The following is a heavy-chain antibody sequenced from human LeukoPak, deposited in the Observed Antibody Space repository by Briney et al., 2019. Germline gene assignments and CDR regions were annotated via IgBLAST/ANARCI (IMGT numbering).Heavy chain of an antibody. V-gene: IGHV4-59*12. CDR1: GGSISSYY. CDR2: IYHSGST. CDR3: ARSCGGSCFSP. J-gene: IGHJ5*02. D-gene: IGHD2-15*01. Sequence: SETLSLTCTVSGGSISSYYWSWIRQPPGKGLEWIGYIYHSGSTYYNPSLKSRVTISVDRSKNQFSLKLSSVTAADTAVYYCARSCGGSCFSPWGQGTLVTVSS.